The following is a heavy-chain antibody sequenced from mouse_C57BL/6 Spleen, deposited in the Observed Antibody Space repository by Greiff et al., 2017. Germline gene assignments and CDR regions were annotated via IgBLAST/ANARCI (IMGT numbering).Heavy chain of an antibody. CDR2: INPSTGDT. D-gene: IGHD2-3*01. Sequence: QVQLQQSGAELARPGASVTMSCKASGYTFTSYTMHWVKQRPGHGLEWIGSINPSTGDTTYNQKFKDKATLTADKSSSTAYMKLGILTSEDSTVYYCAGIYDGYYEAMDYWGQGTSVTVSS. CDR3: AGIYDGYYEAMDY. J-gene: IGHJ4*01. V-gene: IGHV1-4*01. CDR1: GYTFTSYT.